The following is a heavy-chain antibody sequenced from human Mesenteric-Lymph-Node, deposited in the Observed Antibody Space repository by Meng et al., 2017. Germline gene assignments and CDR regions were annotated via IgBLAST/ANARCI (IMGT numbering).Heavy chain of an antibody. CDR1: GGSLSGYY. J-gene: IGHJ4*02. V-gene: IGHV4-34*02. CDR3: ARGGATPMIIKY. D-gene: IGHD3-10*01. CDR2: VYHNGVT. Sequence: QVQLKQWGAEGLKPSETLSLTCAVYGGSLSGYYWSWIRQPPGKGLEWMGEVYHNGVTKYSTSLRSRVVISIDTSKNQFSLNLRSVSAADTAMYYCARGGATPMIIKYWGPGTLVTVSS.